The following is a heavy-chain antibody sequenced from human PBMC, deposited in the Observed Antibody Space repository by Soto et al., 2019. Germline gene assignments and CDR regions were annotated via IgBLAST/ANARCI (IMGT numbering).Heavy chain of an antibody. CDR2: FYYSGST. CDR3: ARGPMVRGVIIRDPIPNSWFDP. V-gene: IGHV4-39*01. D-gene: IGHD3-10*01. CDR1: GGSISSSSYY. Sequence: PSETLSLTCTVSGGSISSSSYYWGWIRQPPGKGLEWIGSFYYSGSTYYNPSLKSRVTISVDASKNQFSLKLSSVTAADTAVYYCARGPMVRGVIIRDPIPNSWFDPWGQGTLVTVSS. J-gene: IGHJ5*02.